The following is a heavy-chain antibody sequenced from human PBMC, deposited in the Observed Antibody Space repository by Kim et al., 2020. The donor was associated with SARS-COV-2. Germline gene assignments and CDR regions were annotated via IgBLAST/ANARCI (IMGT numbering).Heavy chain of an antibody. D-gene: IGHD3-22*01. CDR3: AKAFPITMIVVVTLDY. CDR2: ISGSGGST. Sequence: GGSLRLSCAASGFTFSSYAMSWVRQAPGKGLEWVSAISGSGGSTYYADSVKGRFTISRDNSKNTLYLQMNSLRAEDTAVYYCAKAFPITMIVVVTLDYWGQGTLVTVSS. CDR1: GFTFSSYA. J-gene: IGHJ4*02. V-gene: IGHV3-23*01.